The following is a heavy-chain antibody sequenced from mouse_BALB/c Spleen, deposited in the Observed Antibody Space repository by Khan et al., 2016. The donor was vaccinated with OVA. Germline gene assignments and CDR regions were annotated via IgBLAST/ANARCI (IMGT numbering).Heavy chain of an antibody. J-gene: IGHJ2*01. CDR2: IDPANGNT. D-gene: IGHD2-1*01. CDR3: ALIYYGNYIYFDY. Sequence: VQLKESGAELVKPGASVKLSCTASGFNIKDTYMHWVKQRPEQGLEWIGRIDPANGNTKYDPKFQGKATITADTSSNTAYLQLSSLTSEDTAVYHFALIYYGNYIYFDYWGQGTTLTVSS. V-gene: IGHV14-3*02. CDR1: GFNIKDTY.